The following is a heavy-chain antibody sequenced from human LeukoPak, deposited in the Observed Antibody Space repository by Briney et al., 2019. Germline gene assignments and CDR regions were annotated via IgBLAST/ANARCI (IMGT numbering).Heavy chain of an antibody. D-gene: IGHD3-22*01. J-gene: IGHJ4*02. V-gene: IGHV3-23*01. CDR3: AKNLFYDSSGYYFDY. Sequence: GGSLRLSCAASGFSFSSYVMSWVRQAPGKGLEWVSAISGSGGSTYFADSVKGRFTISRDNSKNTLYLQMNSLRAEDTAVYYCAKNLFYDSSGYYFDYWGQGTLVTVSS. CDR2: ISGSGGST. CDR1: GFSFSSYV.